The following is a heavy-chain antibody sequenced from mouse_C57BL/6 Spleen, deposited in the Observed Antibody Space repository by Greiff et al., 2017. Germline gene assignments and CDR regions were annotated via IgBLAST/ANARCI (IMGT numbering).Heavy chain of an antibody. CDR1: GYSFTSYY. J-gene: IGHJ2*01. D-gene: IGHD2-1*01. Sequence: VQLQQSGPELVKPGASVKISCKASGYSFTSYYIHWVKQRPGQGLEWIGWISPGSGNTKYNEKFKGKATLTADPSSSTAYMQLSRLTSEDSAVYYGARRGNYEFDYWGQGTTLTVSS. CDR3: ARRGNYEFDY. V-gene: IGHV1-66*01. CDR2: ISPGSGNT.